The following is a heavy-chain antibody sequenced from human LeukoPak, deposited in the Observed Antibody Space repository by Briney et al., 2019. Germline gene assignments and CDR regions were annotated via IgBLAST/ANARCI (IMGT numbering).Heavy chain of an antibody. J-gene: IGHJ4*02. Sequence: GGSLRLSCAASGFTFSSYAMSWVRQAPGRGLEWLSSISGSGGSTYYADAVKGRFTISRDNSKTTLYLEMNSLRAEDTAVYYCTKGSSSGRPYFFDYWGQGSLVAVSS. CDR3: TKGSSSGRPYFFDY. CDR2: ISGSGGST. V-gene: IGHV3-23*01. CDR1: GFTFSSYA. D-gene: IGHD3-10*01.